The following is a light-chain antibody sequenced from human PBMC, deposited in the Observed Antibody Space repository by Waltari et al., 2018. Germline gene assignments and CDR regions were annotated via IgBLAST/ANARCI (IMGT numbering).Light chain of an antibody. CDR3: HHYYIPPLT. Sequence: DIVMTQSPDSLAVSLGERATINCKSSQSLFSSPNSKTYIAWYQQKPGQPPKLLIYWASNRASGFPERFSGSGSGTEFTLTISSLQAEDVAVYYCHHYYIPPLTFGQGTRLEI. V-gene: IGKV4-1*01. CDR1: QSLFSSPNSKTY. J-gene: IGKJ5*01. CDR2: WAS.